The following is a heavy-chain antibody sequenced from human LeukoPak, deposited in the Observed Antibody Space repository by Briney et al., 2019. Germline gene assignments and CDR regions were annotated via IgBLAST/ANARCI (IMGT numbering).Heavy chain of an antibody. Sequence: ASVKVSCKASGYTFTSYGISWVRQAPGQGLEWMGRIIPILGIANYAQKFQGRVTITADKSTSTAYMELSSLRSEDTAVYYCARDPTYYDSSGYRKTVQGYYGMDVWGQGTTVTVSS. CDR3: ARDPTYYDSSGYRKTVQGYYGMDV. V-gene: IGHV1-69*04. CDR2: IIPILGIA. D-gene: IGHD3-22*01. CDR1: GYTFTSYG. J-gene: IGHJ6*02.